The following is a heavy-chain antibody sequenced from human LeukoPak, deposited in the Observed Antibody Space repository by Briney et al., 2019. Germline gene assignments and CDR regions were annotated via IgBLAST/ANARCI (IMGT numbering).Heavy chain of an antibody. CDR2: IIPIFGTA. Sequence: ASVKVSCKASGGTFSSYAISWVRQAPGQGLEWMGGIIPIFGTANYAQKFQGRVTITADKSTSTAYMELSSLRSEDTAVYYCASSDSSIAVAGTGMWFDPWGQGTLVTVSS. D-gene: IGHD6-19*01. CDR1: GGTFSSYA. CDR3: ASSDSSIAVAGTGMWFDP. J-gene: IGHJ5*02. V-gene: IGHV1-69*06.